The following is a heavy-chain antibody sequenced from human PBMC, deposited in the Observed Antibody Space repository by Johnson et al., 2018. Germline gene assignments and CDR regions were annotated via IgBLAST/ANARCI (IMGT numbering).Heavy chain of an antibody. Sequence: VQLVQSGGGLVKPGGSLRLSCAASAFITNTWMNWVRQAPGKGLEWVGRIKSKADGGTTDYAAPVKGRFTLSRDDSKNTVYLQMNSLDTEDTAVYYCTTRGVDIWGQGTMVTVSS. D-gene: IGHD3-16*01. CDR2: IKSKADGGTT. CDR3: TTRGVDI. V-gene: IGHV3-15*07. J-gene: IGHJ3*02. CDR1: AFITNTW.